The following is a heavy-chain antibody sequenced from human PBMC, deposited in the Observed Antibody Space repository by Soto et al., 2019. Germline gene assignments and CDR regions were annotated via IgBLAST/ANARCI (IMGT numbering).Heavy chain of an antibody. CDR2: IITIFGTA. CDR1: GGTFSSYA. CDR3: ASLTTSRGWYSAFDI. J-gene: IGHJ3*02. Sequence: GASVKVSCKASGGTFSSYAISWVRQAPGQGLEWMGGIITIFGTANYAQKFQGRVTITADESTSTANMELSSLRSEDTAVYYCASLTTSRGWYSAFDIWGQGTMVTVSS. V-gene: IGHV1-69*13. D-gene: IGHD6-19*01.